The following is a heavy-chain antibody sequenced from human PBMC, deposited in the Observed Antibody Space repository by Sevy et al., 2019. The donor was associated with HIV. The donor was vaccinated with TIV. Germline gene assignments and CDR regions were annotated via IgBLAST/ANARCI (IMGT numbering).Heavy chain of an antibody. CDR3: ASPNYYDSSGYYYDYYYYGMDV. CDR2: INPNSGGT. CDR1: GYTFTGYY. J-gene: IGHJ6*02. Sequence: ASVKVSCKASGYTFTGYYMHWVRQAPGQGLEWMGRINPNSGGTNYAQKFQGRVTMTRDTSISTAYMELSRLRSDDTAVYYCASPNYYDSSGYYYDYYYYGMDVWGQATTVTVSS. D-gene: IGHD3-22*01. V-gene: IGHV1-2*06.